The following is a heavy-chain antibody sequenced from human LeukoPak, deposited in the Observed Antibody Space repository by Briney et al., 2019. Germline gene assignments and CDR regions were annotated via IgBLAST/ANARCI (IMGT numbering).Heavy chain of an antibody. D-gene: IGHD3-10*01. Sequence: SETLSLTCTVSGGSISSYYWSWIRQPPGKGLEWIGEINHSGSTNYNPSLKSRVTISVDTSKNQFSLKLSSVTAADTAVYYCARHKSSYYYGSGREINWFDPWGQGTLVTVSS. CDR3: ARHKSSYYYGSGREINWFDP. CDR1: GGSISSYY. V-gene: IGHV4-34*01. CDR2: INHSGST. J-gene: IGHJ5*02.